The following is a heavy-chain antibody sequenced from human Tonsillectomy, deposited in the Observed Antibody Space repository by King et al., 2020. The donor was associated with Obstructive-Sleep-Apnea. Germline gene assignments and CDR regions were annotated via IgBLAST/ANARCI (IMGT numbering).Heavy chain of an antibody. CDR2: ILYDGRNK. D-gene: IGHD2-2*01. CDR3: ARGGPSAMLDY. V-gene: IGHV3-30*04. Sequence: VQLAESGGGVVQPGRSLRLSCAASGFTFSSYAMHWVRQAPGKGLEWVAVILYDGRNKYYADSVKGRFTISRDNSKNTLFMQTSSLTAEDTAVYFCARGGPSAMLDYWGQGTLVTVSS. CDR1: GFTFSSYA. J-gene: IGHJ4*02.